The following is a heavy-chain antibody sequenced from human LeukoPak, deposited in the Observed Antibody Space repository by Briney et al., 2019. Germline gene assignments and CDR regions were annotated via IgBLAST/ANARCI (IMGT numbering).Heavy chain of an antibody. CDR1: GGSISSYY. Sequence: SETLSLTCTVSGGSISSYYWSWIRQPPGKGLEWIGYIYYSGSTNYNPSLKSRVTISVDTSKNQFSLKLSSVTAADTAVYYCARRNIVLSDAFDIWGQGTMATVSS. CDR3: ARRNIVLSDAFDI. CDR2: IYYSGST. V-gene: IGHV4-59*08. D-gene: IGHD2-8*01. J-gene: IGHJ3*02.